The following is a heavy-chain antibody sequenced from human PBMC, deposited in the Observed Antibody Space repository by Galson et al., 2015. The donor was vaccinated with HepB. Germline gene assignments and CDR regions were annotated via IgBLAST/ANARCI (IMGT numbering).Heavy chain of an antibody. V-gene: IGHV1-3*01. J-gene: IGHJ4*02. D-gene: IGHD6-6*01. Sequence: SVKVSCKASGYTFTSYAMHWVRQAPGQRLEWMGWINAGNGNTKYSQKFQGRVTITRDTSASTAYMELSSLRSEDTALYYCARAGSSFVLSVGDYWGQGTLVTVSS. CDR1: GYTFTSYA. CDR2: INAGNGNT. CDR3: ARAGSSFVLSVGDY.